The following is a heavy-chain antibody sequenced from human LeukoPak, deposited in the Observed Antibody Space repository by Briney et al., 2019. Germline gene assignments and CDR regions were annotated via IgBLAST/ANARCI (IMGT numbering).Heavy chain of an antibody. CDR2: ISAYNGNT. D-gene: IGHD3-22*01. V-gene: IGHV1-18*01. Sequence: ASVKVSCKASGYTFTSYGISWVRQAPGQGLEWMGWISAYNGNTNYAQKLQGRVTMTTDTSTSTAYMELRSLRSDDTAVYYWARDYYDSSGYYPNFDYWGQGTLVTVSS. J-gene: IGHJ4*02. CDR3: ARDYYDSSGYYPNFDY. CDR1: GYTFTSYG.